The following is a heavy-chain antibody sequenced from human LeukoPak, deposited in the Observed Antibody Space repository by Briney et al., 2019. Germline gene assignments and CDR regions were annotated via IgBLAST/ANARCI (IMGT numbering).Heavy chain of an antibody. D-gene: IGHD4-11*01. Sequence: GGSLRLSCAPSGFTFSSYWMHWVRQGPGKGLVWVSRINTDGSSTNYADSVKGRFTIFRDNAKNTLYLQMNSLRAEDTAVYYCARGLQGIDYWGQGTLVTVSS. CDR2: INTDGSST. CDR1: GFTFSSYW. CDR3: ARGLQGIDY. J-gene: IGHJ4*02. V-gene: IGHV3-74*01.